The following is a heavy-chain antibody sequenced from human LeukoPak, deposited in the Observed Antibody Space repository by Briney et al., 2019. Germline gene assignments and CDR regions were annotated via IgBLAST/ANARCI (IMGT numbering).Heavy chain of an antibody. D-gene: IGHD4-11*01. J-gene: IGHJ4*02. CDR3: ARGLSTEFDY. Sequence: SHTLSLTCTASGGSITSSRYYWGSVRQPPGKGLEWIGSIYYSGSTYYDPSLKSRVTISVDTSKNQFSLKLSSVTAADTAVYYCARGLSTEFDYWGQGTLVTVSS. CDR2: IYYSGST. CDR1: GGSITSSRYY. V-gene: IGHV4-39*01.